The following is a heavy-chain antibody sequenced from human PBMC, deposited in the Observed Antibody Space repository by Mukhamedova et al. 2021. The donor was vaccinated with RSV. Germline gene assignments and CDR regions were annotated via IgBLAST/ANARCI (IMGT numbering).Heavy chain of an antibody. J-gene: IGHJ4*02. Sequence: EWIGFIRTKAYGGTPEYAASVKGRFTISRDDSKSIAYLQMNILEPEDTALYFCTRVGTGYSTSWTIDYWGQGTLVTVSS. CDR2: IRTKAYGGTP. V-gene: IGHV3-49*02. D-gene: IGHD6-13*01. CDR3: TRVGTGYSTSWTIDY.